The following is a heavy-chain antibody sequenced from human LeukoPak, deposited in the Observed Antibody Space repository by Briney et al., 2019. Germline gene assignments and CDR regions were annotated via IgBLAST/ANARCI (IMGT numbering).Heavy chain of an antibody. J-gene: IGHJ4*02. CDR2: INHSGST. Sequence: PSETLSLTCAVYGGSFSGYYWSWIRQPPGEGLEWIGEINHSGSTNYNPSLKSRVTISVDTSKNQFSLKLSSVTAADTAVYYCARGLRYCSGGSCYSSFGLNYWGQGTLVTVSS. D-gene: IGHD2-15*01. CDR1: GGSFSGYY. V-gene: IGHV4-34*01. CDR3: ARGLRYCSGGSCYSSFGLNY.